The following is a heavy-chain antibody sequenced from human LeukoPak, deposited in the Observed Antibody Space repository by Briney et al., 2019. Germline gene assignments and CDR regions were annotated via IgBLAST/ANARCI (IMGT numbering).Heavy chain of an antibody. V-gene: IGHV1-2*06. D-gene: IGHD3-22*01. CDR2: INPNSGGT. CDR3: ARPHYESSGLYVDAFDI. CDR1: GYTLTAYY. Sequence: ASMKVSCKASGYTLTAYYLHWVRQAPGQGLEWMGRINPNSGGTTYAQKFQGRVTMTRDTSIGTAYMELSSLRSDDTAVYYCARPHYESSGLYVDAFDIWGQGTMDTVSS. J-gene: IGHJ3*02.